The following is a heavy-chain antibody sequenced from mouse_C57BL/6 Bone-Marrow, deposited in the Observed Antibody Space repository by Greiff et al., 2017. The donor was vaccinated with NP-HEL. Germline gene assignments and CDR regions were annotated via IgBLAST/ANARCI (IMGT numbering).Heavy chain of an antibody. J-gene: IGHJ1*03. CDR2: ISNGGGST. Sequence: EVKLQESGGGLVQPGGSLKLSCAASGFTFSDYYMYWVRQTPEKRLEWVAYISNGGGSTYYPDTVKGRFTISRDNAKNTLYLQMSRLKSEDTAMYYCARLYYDYAYWYFDVWGTGTTVTVSS. CDR3: ARLYYDYAYWYFDV. CDR1: GFTFSDYY. V-gene: IGHV5-12*01. D-gene: IGHD2-4*01.